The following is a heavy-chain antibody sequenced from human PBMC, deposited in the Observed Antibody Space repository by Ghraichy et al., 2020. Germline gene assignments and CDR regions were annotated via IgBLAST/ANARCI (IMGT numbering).Heavy chain of an antibody. CDR1: GGSISSSSYY. CDR2: IYYSGST. J-gene: IGHJ4*02. D-gene: IGHD3-3*01. CDR3: ARVPQNRDFWSGYYKNPFDY. Sequence: SETLSLTCTVSGGSISSSSYYWGWIRQPPGKGLEWIGSIYYSGSTYYNPSLKSRVTISVDTSKNQFSLKLSSVTAADTAVYYCARVPQNRDFWSGYYKNPFDYWGQGTLVTVSS. V-gene: IGHV4-39*07.